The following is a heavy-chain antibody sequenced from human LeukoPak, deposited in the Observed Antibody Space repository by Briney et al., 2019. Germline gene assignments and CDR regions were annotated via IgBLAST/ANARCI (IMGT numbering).Heavy chain of an antibody. CDR3: ARQYGVVPAAISWFDP. Sequence: GASVKVSCKASGCTFTSYWIGWVRQMPGKGLEWMGIIYPGDSDTRYSPSFQGQVTISADKSISTAYLQWSSLKASDTAMYYCARQYGVVPAAISWFDPWGQGTLVTVSS. J-gene: IGHJ5*02. D-gene: IGHD2-2*02. CDR1: GCTFTSYW. CDR2: IYPGDSDT. V-gene: IGHV5-51*01.